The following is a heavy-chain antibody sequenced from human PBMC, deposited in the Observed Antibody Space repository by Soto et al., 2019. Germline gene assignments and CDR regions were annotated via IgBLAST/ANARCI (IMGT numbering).Heavy chain of an antibody. D-gene: IGHD6-19*01. CDR2: ISSSSTTI. CDR1: GFTFSSYS. V-gene: IGHV3-48*01. CDR3: ARGMSRAVDYAFER. Sequence: GGSLRLSCAASGFTFSSYSMNWVRQAPGKGLEWVSYISSSSTTIYYADSVKGRFTISRDNAKNSMYLQMNSLRAEDTAVYYCARGMSRAVDYAFERRGQRTTVTVSS. J-gene: IGHJ6*02.